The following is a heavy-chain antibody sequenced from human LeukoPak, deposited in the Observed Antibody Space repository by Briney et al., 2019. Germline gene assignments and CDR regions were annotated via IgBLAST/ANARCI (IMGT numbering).Heavy chain of an antibody. Sequence: KESGPTLVKPTQTLTLTCTLSGFSLSTSGVGVGWIRQPPGKALEWLALIYWDDDKRYSPSLKSRLTITKDTSKNQVVLTMTNMDPVDTATYYCAHSLWFGDLLPYFDYWGQGTLVTVSS. CDR3: AHSLWFGDLLPYFDY. V-gene: IGHV2-5*02. J-gene: IGHJ4*02. CDR2: IYWDDDK. CDR1: GFSLSTSGVG. D-gene: IGHD3-10*01.